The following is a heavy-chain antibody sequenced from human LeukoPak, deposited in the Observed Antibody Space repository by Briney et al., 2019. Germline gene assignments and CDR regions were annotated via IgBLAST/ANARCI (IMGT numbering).Heavy chain of an antibody. CDR2: IYYSGST. V-gene: IGHV4-59*01. J-gene: IGHJ6*02. D-gene: IGHD6-13*01. CDR1: GGSISSYY. CDR3: AREYSSSRYSNYYYGMDV. Sequence: PSETLSLTCTVSGGSISSYYWGWIRQPPGKGLEWMGYIYYSGSTDYNPSLKSRATISVDTSKNQFSLKLSSVTAADTAVYYCAREYSSSRYSNYYYGMDVWGQGTTVTVSS.